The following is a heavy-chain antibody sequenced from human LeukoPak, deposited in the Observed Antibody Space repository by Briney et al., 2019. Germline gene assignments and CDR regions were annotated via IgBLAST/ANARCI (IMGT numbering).Heavy chain of an antibody. V-gene: IGHV1-69*13. CDR3: ARGYSNLLASSSYYYYGMDV. J-gene: IGHJ6*02. D-gene: IGHD4-11*01. CDR2: IIPIFGTA. CDR1: GGTFISYA. Sequence: SVKVSCKASGGTFISYAISWVRQAPGQGLEWMGGIIPIFGTANYAQKFQGRVTITADESTSTAYMELSSLRSEDTAVYYCARGYSNLLASSSYYYYGMDVWGQGTTVTVSS.